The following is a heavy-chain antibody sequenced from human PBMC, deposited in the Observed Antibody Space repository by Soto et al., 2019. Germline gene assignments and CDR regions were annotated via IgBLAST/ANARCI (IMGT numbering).Heavy chain of an antibody. D-gene: IGHD6-13*01. CDR3: ARGSIVAAEYGMDV. CDR2: IWHDGSKK. CDR1: GFSFSSYG. J-gene: IGHJ6*02. V-gene: IGHV3-33*01. Sequence: QVRLVESGGGVVQPGRSLRLSCAASGFSFSSYGMHWVRQAPGKGLEWVAVIWHDGSKKYYADSVKGRLIISRDNSENTLYVQINSLRAEDTAVYFCARGSIVAAEYGMDVWGQGTTVTVS.